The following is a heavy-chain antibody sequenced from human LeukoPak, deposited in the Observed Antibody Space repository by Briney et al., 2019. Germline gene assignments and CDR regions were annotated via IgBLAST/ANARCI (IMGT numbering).Heavy chain of an antibody. CDR1: GFTFSSYA. Sequence: GGSLRLSCAASGFTFSSYAMHWVRQAPGKGLEYVSAISSNGVSTYYANSVKGRFTISRDNSKNTLYLQMGSLRAEDMAVYYCARGPSGYHNTGGQGTLVTVSS. J-gene: IGHJ4*02. CDR2: ISSNGVST. D-gene: IGHD5-12*01. CDR3: ARGPSGYHNT. V-gene: IGHV3-64*01.